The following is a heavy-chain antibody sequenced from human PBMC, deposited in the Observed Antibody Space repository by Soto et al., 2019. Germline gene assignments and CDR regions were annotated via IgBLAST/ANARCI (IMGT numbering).Heavy chain of an antibody. D-gene: IGHD3-3*01. V-gene: IGHV3-30*18. Sequence: GGSLRLSCAASGFTFSSYGMHWVRQAPGKGLEWVAVISYDGSNKYYADSVKGRFTISRDNSKNTLYLQMNSLRAEDTAVYYCAKGGTYDFPPYWGQGTLVTVSS. CDR1: GFTFSSYG. CDR3: AKGGTYDFPPY. J-gene: IGHJ4*02. CDR2: ISYDGSNK.